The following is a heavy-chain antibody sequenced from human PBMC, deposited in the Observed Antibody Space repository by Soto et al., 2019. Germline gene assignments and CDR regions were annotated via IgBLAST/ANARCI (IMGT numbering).Heavy chain of an antibody. Sequence: SETLSLTCTVSGGSISSYYWSWIRQPPGKGLEWIGYIYYSGSTNYNPSLKSRVTISVDTSKNQFSLKLSSVTAADTAVYYCAXXXXISPVSGSYYPPSWFDPWGQGTLVTVSS. CDR2: IYYSGST. J-gene: IGHJ5*02. CDR3: AXXXXISPVSGSYYPPSWFDP. V-gene: IGHV4-59*01. D-gene: IGHD3-10*01. CDR1: GGSISSYY.